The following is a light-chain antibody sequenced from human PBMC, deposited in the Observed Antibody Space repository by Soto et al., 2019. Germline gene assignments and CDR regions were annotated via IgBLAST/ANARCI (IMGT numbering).Light chain of an antibody. J-gene: IGKJ4*01. V-gene: IGKV1-13*02. CDR2: GAS. CDR3: QQFSSYPLT. Sequence: AIQMTQSPSSLSASVGDRVTITCRASQGIRNDLGWYQQKPGKAPRLLIYGASTRATGIPDRFSGGGSGTDFTLTISRLEPEDFAVYYCQQFSSYPLTFGGGTKVDVK. CDR1: QGIRND.